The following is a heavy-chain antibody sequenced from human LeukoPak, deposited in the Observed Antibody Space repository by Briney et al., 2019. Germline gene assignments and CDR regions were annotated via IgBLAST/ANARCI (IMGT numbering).Heavy chain of an antibody. CDR1: GYTSTGYY. Sequence: ASVKVSCKASGYTSTGYYMHWVRQAPGQGLEWMGWINPNSGGTNYAQKFQGRVTMTRDTSISTAYMELSRLRSDDTAVYYCARDIFQEYWFDPWGQGTLVTVSS. CDR2: INPNSGGT. J-gene: IGHJ5*02. CDR3: ARDIFQEYWFDP. D-gene: IGHD6-6*01. V-gene: IGHV1-2*02.